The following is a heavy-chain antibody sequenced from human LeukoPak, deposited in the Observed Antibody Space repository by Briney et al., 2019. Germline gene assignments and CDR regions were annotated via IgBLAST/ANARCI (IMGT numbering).Heavy chain of an antibody. D-gene: IGHD3-22*01. V-gene: IGHV3-30*03. Sequence: GGSLRLSGVATAVTSRSYAMHGFRQAPGKGLEWVAVISYDGSYKYYVDSVKGRFTISRDHSKNTLYVQMKSLVVERTATYSFARVRSSGYYSHDAFDIWGQGTMVTVSS. CDR2: ISYDGSYK. CDR3: ARVRSSGYYSHDAFDI. J-gene: IGHJ3*02. CDR1: AVTSRSYA.